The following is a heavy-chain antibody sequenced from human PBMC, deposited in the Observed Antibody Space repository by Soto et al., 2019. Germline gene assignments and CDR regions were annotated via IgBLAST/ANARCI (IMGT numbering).Heavy chain of an antibody. CDR3: ARGPGYDIFTGYSYYYYSTDV. V-gene: IGHV1-8*01. CDR2: MNPNSGNT. J-gene: IGHJ6*03. Sequence: ASVKVSCKASGYTFTSYDINWVRQATGQGLEWMGWMNPNSGNTGYAQKFQGRVTMTRNTSISTAYMELSSLRSEDTAVYYCARGPGYDIFTGYSYYYYSTDVWGKGTTVTVSS. D-gene: IGHD3-9*01. CDR1: GYTFTSYD.